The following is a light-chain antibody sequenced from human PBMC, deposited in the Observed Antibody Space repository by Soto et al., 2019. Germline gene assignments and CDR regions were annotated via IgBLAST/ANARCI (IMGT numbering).Light chain of an antibody. CDR2: GIS. CDR3: QQHTQWPIT. Sequence: EVVMTQSPATLSVSPGERATLSCRASQSVNSNYLAWYQQKPGQPPRLLIYGISTRATGIPDRFSASGSGTEFTLTISSLQPEDFAIYNCQQHTQWPITFGQGTRLEMK. V-gene: IGKV3D-15*01. J-gene: IGKJ5*01. CDR1: QSVNSN.